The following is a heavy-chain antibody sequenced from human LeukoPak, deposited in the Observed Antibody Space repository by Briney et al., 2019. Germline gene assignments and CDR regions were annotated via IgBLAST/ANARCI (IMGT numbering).Heavy chain of an antibody. CDR3: AKDLIQLWLMGDYFDY. Sequence: GGSLRLSCAASGFTFSSYAMSWVRQAPGKGLEWVSAISGSGGSTYYADSVKGRFTISRDNSKNTLYLQMNSLRAEDTAVYYCAKDLIQLWLMGDYFDYWGQGTLVTVSS. D-gene: IGHD5-18*01. CDR2: ISGSGGST. J-gene: IGHJ4*02. CDR1: GFTFSSYA. V-gene: IGHV3-23*01.